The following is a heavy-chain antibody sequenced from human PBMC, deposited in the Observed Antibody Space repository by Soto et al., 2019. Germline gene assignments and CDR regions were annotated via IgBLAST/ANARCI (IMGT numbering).Heavy chain of an antibody. V-gene: IGHV4-59*08. CDR1: GGSISGQY. CDR2: IYNSVST. CDR3: ARRDYYGAGSYYSH. J-gene: IGHJ4*02. D-gene: IGHD3-10*01. Sequence: QLQLQESGPGLVKPSETLSLTCTVFGGSISGQYWSWVRQPPGKGLEWIGYIYNSVSTNYNPSLKSRVTTSVHTSTNQISLDLNSVTAADTAVYYCARRDYYGAGSYYSHWGQGTLVTVSS.